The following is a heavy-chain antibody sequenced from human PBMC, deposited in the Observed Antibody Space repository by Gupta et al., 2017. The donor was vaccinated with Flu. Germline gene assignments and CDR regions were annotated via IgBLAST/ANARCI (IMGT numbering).Heavy chain of an antibody. Sequence: QVQLVQSGAEVKKPGSSVKVSCKASGGTFSSYAISWVRQAPGQGLEWMGGIIPIFGTANYAQKFQGRVTITADESTSTAYMELSSLRSEDTAVYYCARDHARIYSSSWRNFDYWGQGTLVTVAS. CDR1: GGTFSSYA. CDR2: IIPIFGTA. CDR3: ARDHARIYSSSWRNFDY. D-gene: IGHD6-13*01. V-gene: IGHV1-69*01. J-gene: IGHJ4*02.